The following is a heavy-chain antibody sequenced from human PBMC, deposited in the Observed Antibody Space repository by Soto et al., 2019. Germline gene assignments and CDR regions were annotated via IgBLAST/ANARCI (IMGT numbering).Heavy chain of an antibody. CDR1: GYTFTSYA. CDR2: INAGNGNT. D-gene: IGHD5-18*01. V-gene: IGHV1-3*01. J-gene: IGHJ6*02. Sequence: QVQLVQSGAEVKKPGASVKVSCKASGYTFTSYAMHWVRQAPGQRLEWMGWINAGNGNTKYSQKFQGRVTITRDTSASTAYMELSSLRSEDTAVYYCARDGRDTAMVKNYYYYGMDVWGQGTTVPVSS. CDR3: ARDGRDTAMVKNYYYYGMDV.